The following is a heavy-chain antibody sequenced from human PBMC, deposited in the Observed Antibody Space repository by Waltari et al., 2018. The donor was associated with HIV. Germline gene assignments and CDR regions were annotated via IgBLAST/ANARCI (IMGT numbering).Heavy chain of an antibody. CDR1: GFTFSSYW. D-gene: IGHD3-10*01. CDR3: ARGQYYSMDV. J-gene: IGHJ6*02. V-gene: IGHV3-74*01. CDR2: SNGDESNT. Sequence: EVQLVESGGGLVQPGGSLRLSCAASGFTFSSYWMHWVRQAPGKGLVWVSGSNGDESNTRYADSVKGRFNISRDNAKNTLYLQINSLRVEDTAVYYCARGQYYSMDVWGQGTTVTVSS.